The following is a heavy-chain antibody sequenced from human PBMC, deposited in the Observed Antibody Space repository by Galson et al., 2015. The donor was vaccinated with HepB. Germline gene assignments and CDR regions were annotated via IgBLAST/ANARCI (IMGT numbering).Heavy chain of an antibody. CDR1: GFTFSGSA. J-gene: IGHJ4*02. CDR3: RTYYYGSGSSSTATYYFDY. CDR2: IRSKANSYAT. Sequence: SLRLSCAASGFTFSGSAMHWVRQASGKGLEWVGRIRSKANSYATAYAASVKGRFTISRDDSKNTAYLQMNSLKTEDTAVYYCRTYYYGSGSSSTATYYFDYWGQGTLVTVSS. D-gene: IGHD3-10*01. V-gene: IGHV3-73*01.